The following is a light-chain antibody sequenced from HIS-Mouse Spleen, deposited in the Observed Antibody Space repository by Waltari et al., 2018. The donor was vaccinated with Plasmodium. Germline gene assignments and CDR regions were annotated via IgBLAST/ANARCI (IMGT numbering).Light chain of an antibody. Sequence: QSALTQPPSASGSPGQPVTISCTATSSAVGGYHYVSWYQQHPGKAPKLMIYEVSKRPSGVPDRFSGSKSGNTASLTVSGLQAEDEADYYCSSYAGSNNLVFGGGTKLTVL. CDR2: EVS. CDR3: SSYAGSNNLV. CDR1: SSAVGGYHY. V-gene: IGLV2-8*01. J-gene: IGLJ2*01.